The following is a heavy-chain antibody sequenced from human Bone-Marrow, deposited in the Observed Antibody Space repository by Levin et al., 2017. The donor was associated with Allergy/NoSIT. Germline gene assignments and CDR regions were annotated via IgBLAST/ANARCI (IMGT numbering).Heavy chain of an antibody. D-gene: IGHD3-10*01. J-gene: IGHJ5*02. CDR3: ARVYYGSGSSRFDP. CDR1: GGSISSYY. CDR2: IYYSGST. V-gene: IGHV4-59*01. Sequence: MPSETLSLTCTVSGGSISSYYWSWIRQPPGKGLEWIGYIYYSGSTNYNPSLKSRVTISVDTSKNQFSLKLSSVTAADTAVYYCARVYYGSGSSRFDPWGQGTLVTVSS.